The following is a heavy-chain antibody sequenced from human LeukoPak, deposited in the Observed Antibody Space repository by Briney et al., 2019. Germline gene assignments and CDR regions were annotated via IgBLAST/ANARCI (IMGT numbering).Heavy chain of an antibody. D-gene: IGHD6-13*01. J-gene: IGHJ4*02. CDR1: GYTFPSYG. CDR3: ARDQGSSSFDY. Sequence: ASVKVSCMGSGYTFPSYGISWVRQAPGQGLAWMGWISAYNGNTNYAQKLRGRVTMTTDTSTSTAYMELRSLRSDDTAVYYCARDQGSSSFDYWGQGTLVTVSS. V-gene: IGHV1-18*04. CDR2: ISAYNGNT.